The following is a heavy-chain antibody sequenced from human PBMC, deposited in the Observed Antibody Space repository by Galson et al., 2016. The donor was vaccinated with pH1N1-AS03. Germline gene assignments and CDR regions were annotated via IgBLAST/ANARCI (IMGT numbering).Heavy chain of an antibody. V-gene: IGHV3-15*01. J-gene: IGHJ4*01. CDR3: VTGGNNFGHEY. Sequence: SLRLSCAASGFTFSTYWMSWVRQAPGEGLEWVGRIKSKTDGGKTEYAAPVKGRFTISRDDSRDTLHLQMNSLKTEDSALYYCVTGGNNFGHEYWGQGTLDTVSS. CDR2: IKSKTDGGKT. CDR1: GFTFSTYW. D-gene: IGHD5-18*01.